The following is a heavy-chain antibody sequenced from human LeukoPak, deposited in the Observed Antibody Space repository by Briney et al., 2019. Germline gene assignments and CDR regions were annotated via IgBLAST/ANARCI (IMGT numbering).Heavy chain of an antibody. V-gene: IGHV4-59*01. CDR3: ARVNPGYCSSTSCYGGESIDY. CDR1: GGSISSYY. D-gene: IGHD2-2*03. CDR2: IYYSGST. J-gene: IGHJ4*02. Sequence: SETLSLTRTVSGGSISSYYWSWIRQPPGKGLEWIGYIYYSGSTNYNPSLKSRVTISVDTSKNQFSLKLSSVTAADTAVYYCARVNPGYCSSTSCYGGESIDYWGQGTLVTVSS.